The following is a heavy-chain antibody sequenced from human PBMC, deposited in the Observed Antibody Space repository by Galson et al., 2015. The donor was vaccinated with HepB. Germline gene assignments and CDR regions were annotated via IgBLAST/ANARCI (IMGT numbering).Heavy chain of an antibody. V-gene: IGHV5-51*01. Sequence: QSGAEVKKPGESLKISCKGSGYSFTSYWIGWVRQMPGKGLEWMGIIYPGDADTRYSPSFQGQVTISADKSISTAYLQWSSLKASDTAMYYCARRGIGDDYVWGSYRHRRPAGTVQFDYWGQGTLVTVSS. J-gene: IGHJ4*02. D-gene: IGHD3-16*02. CDR2: IYPGDADT. CDR3: ARRGIGDDYVWGSYRHRRPAGTVQFDY. CDR1: GYSFTSYW.